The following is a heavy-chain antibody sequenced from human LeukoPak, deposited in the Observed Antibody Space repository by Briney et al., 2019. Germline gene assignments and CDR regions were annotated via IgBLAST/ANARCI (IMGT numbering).Heavy chain of an antibody. D-gene: IGHD3-16*01. J-gene: IGHJ6*03. V-gene: IGHV1-18*01. Sequence: ASVKVSCKASGYTFTSYGISWVRQAPGQGLEWMGWISAYNGNTNYAQKLQGRVTMTTDTSTSTAYMELRSLRSDDTAVYYCARESPATYGGYYYYMDVWGKGTTVTVSS. CDR1: GYTFTSYG. CDR3: ARESPATYGGYYYYMDV. CDR2: ISAYNGNT.